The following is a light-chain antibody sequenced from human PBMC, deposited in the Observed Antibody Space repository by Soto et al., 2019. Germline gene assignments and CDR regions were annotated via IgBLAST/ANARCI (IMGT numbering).Light chain of an antibody. Sequence: QSALTQPASVSGSPGQSITISCTGTSSDVGSYNLVSWYQQHPGKAPKLMIYEGSKRPSGISNRFSGSKSGNTASLTISGRQAEDEAEYYCCSYADSSRIYVFGSGTKVTVL. V-gene: IGLV2-23*01. CDR1: SSDVGSYNL. J-gene: IGLJ1*01. CDR2: EGS. CDR3: CSYADSSRIYV.